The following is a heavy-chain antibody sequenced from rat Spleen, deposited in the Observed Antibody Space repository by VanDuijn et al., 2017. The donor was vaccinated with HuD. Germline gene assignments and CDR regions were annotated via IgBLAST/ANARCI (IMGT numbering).Heavy chain of an antibody. Sequence: EVQLVESGGGLVQPGRSLKLSCAASGFPFSNYYMAWIRQAPGQGLEWVASICNARGITYYPDSVKGRVTFSRDNAKSTLYLQMDSLRSEDTAIYYCARPTTGIPFNYWGQGVMVTVSS. CDR3: ARPTTGIPFNY. V-gene: IGHV5-25*01. D-gene: IGHD1-9*01. CDR1: GFPFSNYY. J-gene: IGHJ2*01. CDR2: ICNARGIT.